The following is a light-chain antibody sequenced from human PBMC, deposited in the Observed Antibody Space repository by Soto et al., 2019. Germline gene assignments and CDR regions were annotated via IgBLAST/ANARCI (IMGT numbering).Light chain of an antibody. J-gene: IGKJ4*01. V-gene: IGKV3-11*01. CDR3: QQRSNWPLT. CDR1: QSVSSY. Sequence: EIVLTHSPATLSLSPGERATLYCRASQSVSSYLAWYQQKPGQAPRLLIYDASNRATGIPARFSGSGSGTDFTLTISSLEPEDFAVYYCQQRSNWPLTFGGGTKVELK. CDR2: DAS.